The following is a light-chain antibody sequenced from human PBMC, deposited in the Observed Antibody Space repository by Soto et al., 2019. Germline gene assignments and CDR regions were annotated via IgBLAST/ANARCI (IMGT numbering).Light chain of an antibody. Sequence: EIVLTQSPGTLSLSPEERATLSCRASQSIGSSYLAWYQQKPGQAPRLLIYGASTRATGIPDRFSGSGSGTDFTLTINRVAPEDFAVYYCQHYAGGSRITFGQGTRLEIK. J-gene: IGKJ5*01. CDR3: QHYAGGSRIT. CDR1: QSIGSSY. CDR2: GAS. V-gene: IGKV3-20*01.